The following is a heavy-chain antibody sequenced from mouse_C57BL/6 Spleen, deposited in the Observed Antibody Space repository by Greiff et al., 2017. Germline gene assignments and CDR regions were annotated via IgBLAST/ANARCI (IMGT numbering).Heavy chain of an antibody. CDR2: IYPGDGGT. J-gene: IGHJ4*01. D-gene: IGHD1-1*01. CDR1: GYAFSSSW. V-gene: IGHV1-82*01. CDR3: ACYGMEY. Sequence: QVQLQQSGPELVKPGASVKISCKASGYAFSSSWMNWVKQRPGKGLEWIGRIYPGDGGTNYNEKFKGKATLTADKSSSTAYMQLSSLTSEDSAVYFCACYGMEYWGQGTSVTVSA.